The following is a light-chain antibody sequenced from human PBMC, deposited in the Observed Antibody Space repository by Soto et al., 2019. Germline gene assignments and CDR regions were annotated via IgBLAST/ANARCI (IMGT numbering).Light chain of an antibody. CDR1: NVGSKR. CDR3: QVWDSSTDHYV. V-gene: IGLV3-21*02. Sequence: SYDLTQPPSVSVAPGQTARITCGGNNVGSKRVNWYQQKPGQAPVLVVYDDSDRPSGIPERFSGSDSGNTATLTISRVEAGDEADYYCQVWDSSTDHYVFGTGTKVTVL. J-gene: IGLJ1*01. CDR2: DDS.